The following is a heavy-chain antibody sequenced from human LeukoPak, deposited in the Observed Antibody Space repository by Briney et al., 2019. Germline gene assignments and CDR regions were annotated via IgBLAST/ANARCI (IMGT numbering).Heavy chain of an antibody. D-gene: IGHD1-26*01. CDR1: GFTFSSYG. CDR3: AKDNVGATNYYYYGVDV. V-gene: IGHV3-30*18. J-gene: IGHJ6*02. Sequence: GRSLRLSCAASGFTFSSYGMHWVRQAPGKGLEWVAVISYDGSNKYYADSVKGRFTISRDNSKNTLYLQMNSLRAEDTAVYYCAKDNVGATNYYYYGVDVWGQGTTVTVSS. CDR2: ISYDGSNK.